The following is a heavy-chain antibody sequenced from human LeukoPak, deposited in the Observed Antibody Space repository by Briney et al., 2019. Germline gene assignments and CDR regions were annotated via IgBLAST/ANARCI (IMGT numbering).Heavy chain of an antibody. CDR2: ISGGGSSI. CDR1: AFTFRRYE. Sequence: PGGSLRLSCAASAFTFRRYEMNWVRQAPGKGLEWVSYISGGGSSIYYADSVKGRFTISRDNVKNSLYLHMNSLRAEDTAVYYCATETDYSNCDASDIWGQGTMVTVSS. V-gene: IGHV3-48*03. CDR3: ATETDYSNCDASDI. D-gene: IGHD4-11*01. J-gene: IGHJ3*02.